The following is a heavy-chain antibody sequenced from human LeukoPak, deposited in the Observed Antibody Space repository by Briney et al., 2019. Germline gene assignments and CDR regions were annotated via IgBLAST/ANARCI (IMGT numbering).Heavy chain of an antibody. CDR1: GGSISSYY. Sequence: SETLSLTCTVSGGSISSYYWSWIRQPPGKGLEWIGYIYYSGSTNYNPSLKSRVTISVDTSKNQFSLKLSSVTAADTAVYYCARNAYDYVWGSYRYTSSYAFDIWGQGTMVTVSS. CDR2: IYYSGST. J-gene: IGHJ3*02. D-gene: IGHD3-16*02. CDR3: ARNAYDYVWGSYRYTSSYAFDI. V-gene: IGHV4-59*01.